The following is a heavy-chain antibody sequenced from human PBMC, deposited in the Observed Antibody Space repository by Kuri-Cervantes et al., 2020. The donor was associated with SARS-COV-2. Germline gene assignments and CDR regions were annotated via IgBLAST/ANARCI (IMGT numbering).Heavy chain of an antibody. V-gene: IGHV3-15*01. D-gene: IGHD5-18*01. CDR2: IKSKTDGGTT. CDR1: GFTFSNAW. CDR3: TTVGTGYSYGFDYYGMDV. Sequence: GGSLRLSCAASGFTFSNAWMSWVRQAPGKGLEWVGRIKSKTDGGTTDYAASVKGRFTISRDDSKNTLYLQMNSLKTEDTAVYYCTTVGTGYSYGFDYYGMDVWGQGTTVTVSS. J-gene: IGHJ6*02.